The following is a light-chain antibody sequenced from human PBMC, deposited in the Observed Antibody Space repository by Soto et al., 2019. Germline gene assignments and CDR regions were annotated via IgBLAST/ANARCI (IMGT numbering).Light chain of an antibody. J-gene: IGKJ2*01. V-gene: IGKV3-15*01. CDR2: AAS. Sequence: EIVMTQSPATLSVSLGESATLSCRASQSVVTNLAWYQQTPGQAPRLLIYAASTRATGIPARFSGSGSGTEFILTISSLQSEDFAVYYCQQSFNSRQHTFGQGTKLEIK. CDR1: QSVVTN. CDR3: QQSFNSRQHT.